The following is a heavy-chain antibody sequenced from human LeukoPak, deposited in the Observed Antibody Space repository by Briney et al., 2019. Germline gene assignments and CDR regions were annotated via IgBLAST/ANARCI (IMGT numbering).Heavy chain of an antibody. J-gene: IGHJ4*02. V-gene: IGHV4-34*01. D-gene: IGHD6-19*01. CDR3: ARGGSGWYRRNFDY. CDR1: GGSFSGYY. Sequence: PSETLSLTCAVYGGSFSGYYWSWIRQPPGKGLEWIGEINHSGSTNYNTSLRSRVTISVDTSKNQFSLKLSSVTAADTAVYYCARGGSGWYRRNFDYWGQGTLVTVSS. CDR2: INHSGST.